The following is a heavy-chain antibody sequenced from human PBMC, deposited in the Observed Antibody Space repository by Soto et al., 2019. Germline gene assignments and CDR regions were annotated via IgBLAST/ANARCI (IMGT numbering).Heavy chain of an antibody. CDR1: GFTFSSYA. Sequence: GGSLRLSCAASGFTFSSYAISWVRQAPWKGLEWVSAISGSGGSTYYAESVKGRLTISRDNSKNTLYLQMNSLRAEDKAVYYCAKDLYDRLGMAFDIWGRGTMVPV. V-gene: IGHV3-23*01. CDR2: ISGSGGST. D-gene: IGHD3-10*02. J-gene: IGHJ3*02. CDR3: AKDLYDRLGMAFDI.